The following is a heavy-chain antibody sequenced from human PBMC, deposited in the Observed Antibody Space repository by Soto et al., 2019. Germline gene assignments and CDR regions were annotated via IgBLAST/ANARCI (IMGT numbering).Heavy chain of an antibody. Sequence: GESLKISCKGSGYSFTSYWISWVRQMPGKGLEWMGRIDPSDSYTNYSPSFQGHVTISADKSISTAYLQWSSLKASDTAMYYCATAKLLLPWLFDYWGQGTLVTVSS. CDR2: IDPSDSYT. CDR3: ATAKLLLPWLFDY. V-gene: IGHV5-10-1*01. CDR1: GYSFTSYW. J-gene: IGHJ4*02. D-gene: IGHD2-15*01.